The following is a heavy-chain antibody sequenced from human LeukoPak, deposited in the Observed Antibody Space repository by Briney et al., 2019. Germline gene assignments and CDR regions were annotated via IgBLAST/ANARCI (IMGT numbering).Heavy chain of an antibody. CDR2: IYYSGGT. Sequence: SETLSLTCTVSGGSISSYYWSWIRQPPGKGLEWIGYIYYSGGTNYNPSLKSRVTISVDTSKNQFSLKLSSVTAADTAVYYCASNFYGSGSSNNWGQGTLVTVSS. J-gene: IGHJ4*02. V-gene: IGHV4-59*01. CDR1: GGSISSYY. D-gene: IGHD3-10*01. CDR3: ASNFYGSGSSNN.